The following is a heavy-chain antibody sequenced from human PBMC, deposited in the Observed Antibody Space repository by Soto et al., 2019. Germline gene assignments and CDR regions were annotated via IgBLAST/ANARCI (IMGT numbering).Heavy chain of an antibody. D-gene: IGHD2-2*01. V-gene: IGHV1-69*02. CDR3: ARGQEGSTRQDFDY. J-gene: IGHJ4*02. CDR2: IIPILGIA. CDR1: GGTFSSYT. Sequence: QVQLVQSGAEVKKPGSSVKVSCKASGGTFSSYTISWVRQAPGQGLEWMGRIIPILGIANYAQKFQGKVTITADKTTSTAYMDLSSLRTEDTAVYHCARGQEGSTRQDFDYWGQGTLVTVSS.